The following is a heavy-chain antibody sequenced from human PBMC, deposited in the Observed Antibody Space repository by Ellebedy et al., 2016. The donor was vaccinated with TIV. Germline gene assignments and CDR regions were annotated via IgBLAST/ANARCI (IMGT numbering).Heavy chain of an antibody. CDR2: IFGSGGGP. J-gene: IGHJ4*02. CDR3: AKGGSGSFVHFDY. CDR1: GFTFRSYA. V-gene: IGHV3-23*05. Sequence: GESLKISXVASGFTFRSYAMSWVRQTPGKGLEWVSVIFGSGGGPDYADSVKGRFSISRDNSKNTLYLQMNSLRAEDTAVYYCAKGGSGSFVHFDYWGQGTLVTVSS. D-gene: IGHD3-10*01.